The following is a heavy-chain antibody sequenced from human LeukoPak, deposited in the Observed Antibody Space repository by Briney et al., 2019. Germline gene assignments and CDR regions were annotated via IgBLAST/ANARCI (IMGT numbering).Heavy chain of an antibody. CDR3: AGTGIAVAGTEGRLYDY. Sequence: GASVKVSCKASGYTFTGYYMHWVRQAPGQGLEWMGRINPNSGGTNYAQKFQGRVTMTRDTSISTAYMELSRLRSDDTAVYYCAGTGIAVAGTEGRLYDYWGQGTLVTVSS. V-gene: IGHV1-2*06. J-gene: IGHJ4*02. CDR2: INPNSGGT. D-gene: IGHD6-19*01. CDR1: GYTFTGYY.